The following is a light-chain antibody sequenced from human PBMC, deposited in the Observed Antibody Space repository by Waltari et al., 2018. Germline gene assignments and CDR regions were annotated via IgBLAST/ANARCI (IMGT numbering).Light chain of an antibody. V-gene: IGKV1-9*01. CDR3: QQFESYPRT. CDR1: KDISNY. J-gene: IGKJ3*01. CDR2: AAA. Sequence: DILLTQSPSFLSASVGDRISITCRASKDISNYLAWLQQKPGKAPKVLIYAAAYLQSGVPARFSGSGSGAEFTLTISSLQPEDFATYYCQQFESYPRTFGPGTAVDIK.